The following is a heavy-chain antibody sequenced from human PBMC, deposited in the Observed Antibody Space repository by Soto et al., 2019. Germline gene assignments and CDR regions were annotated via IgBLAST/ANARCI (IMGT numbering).Heavy chain of an antibody. Sequence: ASVKVSCKASGYTFTSYGISWVRQAPGQGLEWMGWISGYNGNKKYAQKLQGRVTMTTDTSTSTAYMELRSLRSDDTAVYYCARVVVRMYDAFDIWGQGTMVTVSS. CDR2: ISGYNGNK. CDR3: ARVVVRMYDAFDI. V-gene: IGHV1-18*01. D-gene: IGHD2-15*01. J-gene: IGHJ3*02. CDR1: GYTFTSYG.